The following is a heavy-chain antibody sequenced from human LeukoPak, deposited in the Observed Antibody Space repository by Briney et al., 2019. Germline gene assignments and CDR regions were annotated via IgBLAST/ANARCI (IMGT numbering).Heavy chain of an antibody. Sequence: ASVKVSCKASGYTFTGYSIHWVRQAPGQGLEWMGWINPNTGGTNYAQNFQGRVTMTRDTSISTAYMELSSLTSDDTAVYYCARPPNYDSSGYYYNYWGQGTLVTVSS. CDR2: INPNTGGT. D-gene: IGHD3-22*01. V-gene: IGHV1-2*02. CDR1: GYTFTGYS. CDR3: ARPPNYDSSGYYYNY. J-gene: IGHJ4*02.